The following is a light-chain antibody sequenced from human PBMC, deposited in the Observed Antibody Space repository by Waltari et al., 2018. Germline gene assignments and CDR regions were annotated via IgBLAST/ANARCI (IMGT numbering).Light chain of an antibody. V-gene: IGKV3-20*01. Sequence: SCRAGQVVSRFLAWYQQKPGQAPRLLIYGASTRATGIPDRFSGSGSGTDFSLTSSRLEPEDFAVYYCQKYDRLPATFGQGTKVEIK. CDR1: QVVSRF. CDR3: QKYDRLPAT. CDR2: GAS. J-gene: IGKJ1*01.